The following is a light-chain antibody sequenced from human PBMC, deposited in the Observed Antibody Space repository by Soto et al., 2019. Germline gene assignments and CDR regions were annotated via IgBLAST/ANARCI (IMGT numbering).Light chain of an antibody. V-gene: IGLV1-44*01. CDR1: ASNLGGNP. CDR2: TNH. Sequence: QSVLTQPPSVSGTPGQTVSISCSGSASNLGGNPVNWYQHLPGAAPKLLIYTNHQRPSGVPDRFSGSKSGTSASLAISGVRSEDEADFYCASWYDSLSAVVFGGGTKLTVL. CDR3: ASWYDSLSAVV. J-gene: IGLJ2*01.